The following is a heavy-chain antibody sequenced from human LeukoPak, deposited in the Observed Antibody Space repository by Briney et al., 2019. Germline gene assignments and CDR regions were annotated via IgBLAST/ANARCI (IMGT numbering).Heavy chain of an antibody. CDR1: GFTFTSSA. J-gene: IGHJ6*03. CDR3: ARGVNGDYFYYYYYYMDV. D-gene: IGHD4-17*01. Sequence: ASVKVSCKASGFTFTSSAMQWVRQATGHGVEGRGWMNPNSGNTGYAQKFQGRVTMTRNTSISTAYMELSSLRSEDTAVYYCARGVNGDYFYYYYYYMDVWGKGTTVTISS. V-gene: IGHV1-8*02. CDR2: MNPNSGNT.